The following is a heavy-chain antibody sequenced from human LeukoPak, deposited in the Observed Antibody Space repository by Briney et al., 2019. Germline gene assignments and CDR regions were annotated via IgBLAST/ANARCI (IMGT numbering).Heavy chain of an antibody. Sequence: GRSLRLSCAASGFTFSSYAMHWVRQAPGKGLEWVAVISYDGSNKYYADSVKGRFTISGDNAKNSLYLQMNSLRAEDTAVYYCAELGITMIGGVWGKGTTVTISS. D-gene: IGHD3-10*02. V-gene: IGHV3-30*04. CDR1: GFTFSSYA. CDR3: AELGITMIGGV. J-gene: IGHJ6*04. CDR2: ISYDGSNK.